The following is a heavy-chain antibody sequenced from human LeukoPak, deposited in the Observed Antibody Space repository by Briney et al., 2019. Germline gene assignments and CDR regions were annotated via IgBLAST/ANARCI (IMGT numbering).Heavy chain of an antibody. J-gene: IGHJ6*02. CDR2: INHSGST. CDR1: GGSFSGYY. D-gene: IGHD5-24*01. CDR3: AREHLRRDGYNLAYYYGMDV. Sequence: SETLSLTCAVYGGSFSGYYWSWIRQPPGKGLEWIREINHSGSTNYNPSLKSRVTISVDTSKNQFSLKLSSVTAADTAVYYCAREHLRRDGYNLAYYYGMDVWGQGTTVTVSS. V-gene: IGHV4-34*01.